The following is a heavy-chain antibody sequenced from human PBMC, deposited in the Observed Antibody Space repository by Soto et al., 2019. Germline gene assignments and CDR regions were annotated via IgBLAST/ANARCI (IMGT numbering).Heavy chain of an antibody. CDR1: GYTFTDYY. Sequence: ASVKVSFKASGYTFTDYYMHWLRQASGQGLERMGWINPNSGCTKFAQKFQGRVTMARDTSFSTAYMELRRLTSDDTAVYYCARVAETGNWFDPWGPGTLVTVSS. D-gene: IGHD6-19*01. CDR3: ARVAETGNWFDP. V-gene: IGHV1-2*02. J-gene: IGHJ5*02. CDR2: INPNSGCT.